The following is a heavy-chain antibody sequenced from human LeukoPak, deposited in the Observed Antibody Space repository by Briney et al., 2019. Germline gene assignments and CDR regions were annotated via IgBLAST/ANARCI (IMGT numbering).Heavy chain of an antibody. CDR2: IIPIFGTA. CDR1: GGTFSSYA. D-gene: IGHD6-13*01. CDR3: ARGPLSSSWYGGFDY. V-gene: IGHV1-69*13. J-gene: IGHJ4*02. Sequence: SVKVSCKASGGTFSSYAISWVRQAPGQGLEWMGGIIPIFGTANYAQKFQGRVTITADESTSTAYMELSSLRSEDTAVYYCARGPLSSSWYGGFDYWGQGTLVTVSS.